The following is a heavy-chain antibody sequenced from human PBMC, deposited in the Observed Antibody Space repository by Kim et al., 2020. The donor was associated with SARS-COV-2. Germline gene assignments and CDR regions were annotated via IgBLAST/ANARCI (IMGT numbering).Heavy chain of an antibody. Sequence: YADYVKGRFTISRDSAKNTLYLQMNSLRAGDTAMYYCQGNYHQYGLDVWGQGTTVTVSS. CDR3: QGNYHQYGLDV. J-gene: IGHJ6*02. V-gene: IGHV3-74*01.